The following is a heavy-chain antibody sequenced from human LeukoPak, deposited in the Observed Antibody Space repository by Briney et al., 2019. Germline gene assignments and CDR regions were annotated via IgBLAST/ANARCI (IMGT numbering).Heavy chain of an antibody. D-gene: IGHD2-2*02. CDR3: ARVDCSSTNCYTGDAFDF. CDR1: GFTFSSYA. CDR2: ISYDGSNK. J-gene: IGHJ3*01. Sequence: GGSLRLSCAASGFTFSSYAMHWVRQAPGEGLEWVAVISYDGSNKYYADSVKGRFTISRDNSKNTLYLQMNSLRAEDTAVYYCARVDCSSTNCYTGDAFDFWGQGTMVTVSS. V-gene: IGHV3-30-3*01.